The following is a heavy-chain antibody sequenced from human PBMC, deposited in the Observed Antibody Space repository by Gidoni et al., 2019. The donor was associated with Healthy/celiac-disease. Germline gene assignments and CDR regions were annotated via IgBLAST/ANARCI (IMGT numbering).Heavy chain of an antibody. J-gene: IGHJ4*02. V-gene: IGHV3-23*01. CDR2: FSGRGGST. Sequence: EVQLLESGGGLVQPGGSLRLSCAASGFTFSSYAMSWVRQAPGKGLEWVSAFSGRGGSTYYADSVKGRFTISRDNSKNTLYLQMNSLRAEDTAVYYCAKDLYGIAAGDSYWGQGTLVTVSS. D-gene: IGHD6-13*01. CDR3: AKDLYGIAAGDSY. CDR1: GFTFSSYA.